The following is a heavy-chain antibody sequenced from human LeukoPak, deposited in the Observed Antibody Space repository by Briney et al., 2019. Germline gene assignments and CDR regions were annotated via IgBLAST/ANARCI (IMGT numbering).Heavy chain of an antibody. CDR2: IYYGGRT. D-gene: IGHD1-26*01. Sequence: GTLCLTCAVSGGSISSSSYYWGWIRQPPGKGLGWVGSIYYGGRTYYNPSIKSRVTISADTSKNQFSLKLSSVTATDTAVYYCASRTRYCGSFLTFDYWGQGTLVTVSS. CDR1: GGSISSSSYY. V-gene: IGHV4-39*01. CDR3: ASRTRYCGSFLTFDY. J-gene: IGHJ4*02.